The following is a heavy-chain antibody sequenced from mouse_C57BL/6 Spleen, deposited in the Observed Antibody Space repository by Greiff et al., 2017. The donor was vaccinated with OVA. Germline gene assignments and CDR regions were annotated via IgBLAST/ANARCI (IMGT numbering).Heavy chain of an antibody. CDR2: ISYDGSN. CDR1: GYSITSGYY. J-gene: IGHJ3*01. D-gene: IGHD2-3*01. V-gene: IGHV3-6*01. Sequence: EVKLQESGPGLVKPSQSLSLTCSVTGYSITSGYYWNWIRQFPGNKLEWMGYISYDGSNNYNPSLKNRISITRDTSKNQFFLKLNSVTTEDTATYYCARGGSLLSLLAYWGQGTLVTVSA. CDR3: ARGGSLLSLLAY.